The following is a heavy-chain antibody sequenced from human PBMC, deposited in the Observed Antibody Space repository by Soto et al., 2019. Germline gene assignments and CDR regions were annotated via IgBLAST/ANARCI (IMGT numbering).Heavy chain of an antibody. CDR3: ASHSGSSPEGRYYYGMDV. CDR1: GGTFSSYA. V-gene: IGHV1-69*05. CDR2: IIPIFGTA. Sequence: QVQLVQSGAEVKKPGSSVKVSCKASGGTFSSYAISWVRQAPGQGLEWMGGIIPIFGTADYAQKFQGRVTITSHESTSTAYMELSSLRSEDPAVYYCASHSGSSPEGRYYYGMDVWGQGTTVTVSS. D-gene: IGHD1-26*01. J-gene: IGHJ6*02.